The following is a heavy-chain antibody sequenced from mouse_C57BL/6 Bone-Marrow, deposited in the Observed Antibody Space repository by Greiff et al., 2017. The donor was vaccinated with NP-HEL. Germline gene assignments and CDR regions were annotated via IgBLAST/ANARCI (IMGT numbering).Heavy chain of an antibody. CDR2: ISSGSSTI. V-gene: IGHV5-17*01. Sequence: EVKVVESGGGLVKPGGSLKLSCAASGFTFSDYGMHWVRQAPEKGLEWVAYISSGSSTISYADTVKGRFTISRDNAKNTLFLQMTSLRSEDTAMYYCARRDYGGPFAYWGQGTLVTVSA. CDR1: GFTFSDYG. D-gene: IGHD2-4*01. CDR3: ARRDYGGPFAY. J-gene: IGHJ3*01.